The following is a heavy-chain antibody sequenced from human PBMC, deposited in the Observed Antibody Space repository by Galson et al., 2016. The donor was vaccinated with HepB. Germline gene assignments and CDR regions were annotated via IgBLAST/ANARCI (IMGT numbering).Heavy chain of an antibody. V-gene: IGHV4-39*01. CDR1: HDSISSSNYY. CDR3: ARSPGHCRGTICHGYYGLDV. CDR2: FSYNGDT. D-gene: IGHD1-7*01. J-gene: IGHJ6*02. Sequence: ETLSLTCSVSHDSISSSNYYWAWIRQPPGKGLEWIGRFSYNGDTQYNPSLNSRVTISVDTSRNQFSLRLNSVTAADPAVYYCARSPGHCRGTICHGYYGLDVGGQGTTVTVAS.